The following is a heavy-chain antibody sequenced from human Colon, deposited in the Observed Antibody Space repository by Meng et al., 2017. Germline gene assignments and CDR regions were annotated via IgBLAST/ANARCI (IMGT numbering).Heavy chain of an antibody. J-gene: IGHJ4*02. D-gene: IGHD3-22*01. CDR3: ARDDDGSGHWRFYFDY. CDR1: GFAFDTYA. Sequence: GESLKISCAASGFAFDTYAMSWVRQAPGKGLEWVSSLGGGDDIFYADSVKGHFTISRDNAKNSLYLQMNSLRAEDTAVYYCARDDDGSGHWRFYFDYWGQGTLVTVSS. V-gene: IGHV3-21*01. CDR2: LGGGDDI.